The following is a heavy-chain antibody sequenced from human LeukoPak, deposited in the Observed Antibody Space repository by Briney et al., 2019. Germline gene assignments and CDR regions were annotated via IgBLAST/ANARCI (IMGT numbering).Heavy chain of an antibody. V-gene: IGHV3-30-3*01. CDR3: ARDQIPGYYGSGSYYYFDY. CDR1: GFTFSSYA. Sequence: GGSLRLSCAASGFTFSSYAMHRVRQAPGKGLEWVAVISYDGSNKYYADSVKGRFTISRDNSKNTLYLQMNSLRAEDTAVYYCARDQIPGYYGSGSYYYFDYWGQGTLVTVSS. J-gene: IGHJ4*02. D-gene: IGHD3-10*01. CDR2: ISYDGSNK.